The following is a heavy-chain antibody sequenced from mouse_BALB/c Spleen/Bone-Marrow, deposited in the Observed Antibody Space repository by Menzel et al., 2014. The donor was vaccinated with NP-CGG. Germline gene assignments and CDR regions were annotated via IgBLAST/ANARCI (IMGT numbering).Heavy chain of an antibody. Sequence: EVQRVESGGGLVKPGGSLKLSCAASGFSFNSYGMSWVRQTPEKRLEWVATISGGGSYTFCPDSVKGRFTISRDNAKNNLYLQLSSLGSEDTALYYCARHAYYDQTEVSFVYWGQGTLVTVSA. CDR2: ISGGGSYT. V-gene: IGHV5-9-2*01. D-gene: IGHD2-4*01. J-gene: IGHJ3*01. CDR1: GFSFNSYG. CDR3: ARHAYYDQTEVSFVY.